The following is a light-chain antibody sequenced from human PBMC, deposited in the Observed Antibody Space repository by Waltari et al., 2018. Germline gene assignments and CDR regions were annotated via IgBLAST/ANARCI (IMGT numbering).Light chain of an antibody. CDR3: CSFTSRSTWV. J-gene: IGLJ3*02. CDR2: DVS. Sequence: QSALTQPASVSGSPGQSITISCTGTSSDVGGYNYVSWYQQHPGKVPKRLIFDVSNRPSGVSNRFSVSKSGNPASLTISGLQAEDESDYYCCSFTSRSTWVFGGGTKLTVL. CDR1: SSDVGGYNY. V-gene: IGLV2-14*01.